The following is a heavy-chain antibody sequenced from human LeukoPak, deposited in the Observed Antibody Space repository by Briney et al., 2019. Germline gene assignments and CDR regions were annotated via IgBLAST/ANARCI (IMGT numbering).Heavy chain of an antibody. Sequence: GASVKVSCKASGYTFTSYGISWVRQAPGQGLEWMGGISAYNGNTNYAQKLQGRVTMTTDTSTSTAYMELRSLRSDDTAVYYCASRYSGYDPDAFDIWGQGTMVTVSS. CDR1: GYTFTSYG. CDR3: ASRYSGYDPDAFDI. J-gene: IGHJ3*02. CDR2: ISAYNGNT. V-gene: IGHV1-18*01. D-gene: IGHD5-12*01.